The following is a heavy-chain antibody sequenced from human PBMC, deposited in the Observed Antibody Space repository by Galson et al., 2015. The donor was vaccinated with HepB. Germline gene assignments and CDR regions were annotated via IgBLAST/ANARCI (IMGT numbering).Heavy chain of an antibody. CDR3: ARVDGFGDLCFYGVDV. CDR1: RLNVTTKY. D-gene: IGHD3-10*01. V-gene: IGHV3-66*01. Sequence: SLRLSCAASRLNVTTKYMTWIRQAPGKSLEWVSLLYLGGQTSYADSVKGRFSMSRDIAKNTLFLQMNSLGVEDTAVYFCARVDGFGDLCFYGVDVWGQGTTVTVAS. CDR2: LYLGGQT. J-gene: IGHJ6*02.